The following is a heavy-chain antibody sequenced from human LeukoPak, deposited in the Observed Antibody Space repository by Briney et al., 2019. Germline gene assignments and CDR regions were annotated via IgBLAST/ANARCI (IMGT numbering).Heavy chain of an antibody. CDR1: GYTFTSYD. V-gene: IGHV1-8*01. CDR3: ARVVPAAIQGIGAFDI. J-gene: IGHJ3*02. CDR2: MNPNSGNT. D-gene: IGHD2-2*02. Sequence: ASVKVSCKASGYTFTSYDINWVRPATGQGLEWMGWMNPNSGNTGYAQKFQGRVTMTRNTSISTAYMELSSLRSEDTAVYYCARVVPAAIQGIGAFDIWGQGTMVTVSS.